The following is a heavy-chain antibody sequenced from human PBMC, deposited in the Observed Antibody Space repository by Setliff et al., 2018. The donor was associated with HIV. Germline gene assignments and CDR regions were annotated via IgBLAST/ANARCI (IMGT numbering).Heavy chain of an antibody. J-gene: IGHJ4*02. CDR3: ARGLPYNSAPDN. Sequence: GGSLRLSCAASGFTLSNTYMAWVRQAPGKGLEWVSTIYGSGDTYHADSVKGRFTLSRDTSKNTMYLQMNSLRREDTAVYYCARGLPYNSAPDNWGQGTLVTVSS. CDR1: GFTLSNTY. D-gene: IGHD6-25*01. CDR2: IYGSGDT. V-gene: IGHV3-66*02.